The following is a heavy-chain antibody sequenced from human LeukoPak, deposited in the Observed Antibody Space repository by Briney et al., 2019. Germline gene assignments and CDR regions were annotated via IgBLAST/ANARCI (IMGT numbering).Heavy chain of an antibody. CDR3: ARDSGSYQGLDY. CDR1: GGTFSSYA. J-gene: IGHJ4*02. V-gene: IGHV1-69*05. CDR2: IIPIFGTA. D-gene: IGHD1-26*01. Sequence: SVKVSCKASGGTFSSYAISWVRQAPGQGLEWMGGIIPIFGTANYAQKFQGRVTITTDESTSTAYMELSSLRSEDTAVYYCARDSGSYQGLDYWGQGTLVTASS.